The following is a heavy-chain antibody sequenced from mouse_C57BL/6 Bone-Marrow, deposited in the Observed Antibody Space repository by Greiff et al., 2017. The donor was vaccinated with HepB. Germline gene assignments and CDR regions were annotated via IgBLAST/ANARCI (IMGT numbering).Heavy chain of an antibody. CDR2: IYPGGGYT. V-gene: IGHV1-63*01. Sequence: QVQLQQSGAELVRPGPSVKMSCKASGYTFTNYWIGWAKQRPGHGLEWIGDIYPGGGYTNYNEKFKGKATLTADKSSSTAYMQFSSLTSEDSAIYYCARKGITSYAMDYWGQGTSVTVSS. J-gene: IGHJ4*01. D-gene: IGHD1-1*01. CDR1: GYTFTNYW. CDR3: ARKGITSYAMDY.